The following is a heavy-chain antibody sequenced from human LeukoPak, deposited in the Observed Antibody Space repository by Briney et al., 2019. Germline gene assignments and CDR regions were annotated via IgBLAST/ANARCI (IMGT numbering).Heavy chain of an antibody. D-gene: IGHD3-3*01. Sequence: GGSLRLSCAASGFTFSSYAMSWVRQAPGKGLEWVSAISGSGGSTYYADSVKGRFTISRDNSKNTLYLQMNSLRAEDTAVYYCGKVSFGVVIQLAYFDYWGQGTLVTVSS. CDR2: ISGSGGST. CDR1: GFTFSSYA. V-gene: IGHV3-23*01. J-gene: IGHJ4*02. CDR3: GKVSFGVVIQLAYFDY.